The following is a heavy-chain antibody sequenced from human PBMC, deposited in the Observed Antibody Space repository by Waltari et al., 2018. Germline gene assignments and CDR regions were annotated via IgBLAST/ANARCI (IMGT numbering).Heavy chain of an antibody. CDR2: IIPILGIA. J-gene: IGHJ6*03. CDR1: GGTFSSYA. CDR3: ARSRDGCSGGSCYPPPYYYYYYMDV. D-gene: IGHD2-15*01. V-gene: IGHV1-69*04. Sequence: QVQLVQSGAEVKKPGSSVKVSCKASGGTFSSYAISWVRQAPGQGLEWMGGIIPILGIANYAQKFQGRVTITADESTSTAYMELSSLRSEDTAVYYCARSRDGCSGGSCYPPPYYYYYYMDVWGKGTTVTVSS.